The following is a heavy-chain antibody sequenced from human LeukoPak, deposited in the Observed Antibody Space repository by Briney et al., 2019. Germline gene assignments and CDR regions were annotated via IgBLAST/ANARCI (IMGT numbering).Heavy chain of an antibody. CDR2: INPNSGGT. Sequence: ASVKVSCKASGYTFTGYYMHWVRQAPGQGLEWMGWINPNSGGTNYAQKFQGRVTMTRDTSISTAYMELSRLRSDDTAVYYCARDLEVATINLFDYWGQGTLVTVSS. CDR3: ARDLEVATINLFDY. J-gene: IGHJ4*02. V-gene: IGHV1-2*02. CDR1: GYTFTGYY. D-gene: IGHD5-24*01.